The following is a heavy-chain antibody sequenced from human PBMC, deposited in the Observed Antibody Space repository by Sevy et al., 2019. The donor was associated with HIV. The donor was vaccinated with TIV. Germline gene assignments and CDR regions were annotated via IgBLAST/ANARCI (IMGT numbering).Heavy chain of an antibody. Sequence: GGSLRLSCVVSGIIFTTSGMHWVRQAPDKGLEWVAVISYHGRDKFYADSVKGRATISRDNSKNILYLEMNSLRTEDTAVYYCAKDFTGYNGMDVWGQGTMVTVSS. J-gene: IGHJ6*02. CDR1: GIIFTTSG. D-gene: IGHD1-1*01. CDR2: ISYHGRDK. CDR3: AKDFTGYNGMDV. V-gene: IGHV3-30*18.